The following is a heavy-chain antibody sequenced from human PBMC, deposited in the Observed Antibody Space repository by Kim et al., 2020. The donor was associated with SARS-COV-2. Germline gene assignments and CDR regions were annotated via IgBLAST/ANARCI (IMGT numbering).Heavy chain of an antibody. D-gene: IGHD1-7*01. CDR2: ISYDGSNK. V-gene: IGHV3-30*18. CDR1: GFTFSSYG. CDR3: ANAPSPFVTGTNPDY. Sequence: GGSLRLSCAASGFTFSSYGMHWVRQAPGKGLEWVAVISYDGSNKYYADSVKGRFTISRDNSKNTLYLQMNSLRAEDTAVYYCANAPSPFVTGTNPDYWGQGTLVTVSS. J-gene: IGHJ4*02.